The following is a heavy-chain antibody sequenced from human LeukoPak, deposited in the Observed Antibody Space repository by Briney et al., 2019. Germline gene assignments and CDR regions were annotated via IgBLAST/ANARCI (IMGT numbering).Heavy chain of an antibody. Sequence: GASVKVSCKASGYTFTGYYMHWVRQAPGQGLEWMGWINPNSGGTNYAQKFQGRVTMTRDTSISTAYMELSRLRSDDTAVYYCARRLTGTVRSLLDYWGQGTLVTVSS. V-gene: IGHV1-2*02. J-gene: IGHJ4*02. CDR1: GYTFTGYY. D-gene: IGHD1-7*01. CDR3: ARRLTGTVRSLLDY. CDR2: INPNSGGT.